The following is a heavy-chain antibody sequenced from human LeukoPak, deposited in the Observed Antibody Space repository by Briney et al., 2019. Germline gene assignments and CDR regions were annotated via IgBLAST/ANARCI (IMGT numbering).Heavy chain of an antibody. J-gene: IGHJ5*02. CDR3: ARHRTTTKRDWFDP. V-gene: IGHV4-59*08. CDR1: GGSISSYY. D-gene: IGHD1-7*01. Sequence: SETLSLTCTVSGGSISSYYWSWIRQPPGKGLEWIGYIYYSGSTNYNPSLKSRVTISVDTSKNQFSLKLSSVTAADTAVYYCARHRTTTKRDWFDPWAREPWSPSPQ. CDR2: IYYSGST.